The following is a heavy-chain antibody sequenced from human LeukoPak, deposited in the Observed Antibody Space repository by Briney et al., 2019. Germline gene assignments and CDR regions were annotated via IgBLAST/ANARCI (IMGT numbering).Heavy chain of an antibody. V-gene: IGHV3-7*01. Sequence: GGSLRLSCAASGFRFSSYWMSWLRQAPGKGLEWVANIKQGGNEEYYVDSVEGRFAISRDNAENALYLQMNNLRVEDTAVYYCARTLSTTIFGVDPFDYWGQGTLVTVSS. CDR3: ARTLSTTIFGVDPFDY. J-gene: IGHJ4*02. CDR2: IKQGGNEE. D-gene: IGHD3-3*01. CDR1: GFRFSSYW.